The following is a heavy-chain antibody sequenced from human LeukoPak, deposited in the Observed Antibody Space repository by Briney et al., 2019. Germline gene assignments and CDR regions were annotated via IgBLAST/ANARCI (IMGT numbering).Heavy chain of an antibody. CDR2: IIPIFGTA. Sequence: ASVKVSCKASGGTFSSYAISWVRQAPGQGREWMGRIIPIFGTANYAQKFQGRVTITTDESTSTAYMELSSLRSEDTAVYYCARLSGPYYYDSSGYPPYFDYWGQGTLFTVSS. D-gene: IGHD3-22*01. J-gene: IGHJ4*02. V-gene: IGHV1-69*05. CDR3: ARLSGPYYYDSSGYPPYFDY. CDR1: GGTFSSYA.